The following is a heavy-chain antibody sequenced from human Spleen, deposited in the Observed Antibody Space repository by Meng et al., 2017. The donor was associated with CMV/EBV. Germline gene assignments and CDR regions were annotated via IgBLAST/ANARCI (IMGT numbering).Heavy chain of an antibody. J-gene: IGHJ4*02. D-gene: IGHD2-2*01. CDR3: ARDGPIGTLYFFDY. CDR1: GYSFTDYY. Sequence: ASVKVSCKASGYSFTDYYMHWVRQAPGKGLEWMGWINPNSGGTNYAQKFQGRVTMTRDTSTSTAYMELSRLRSVDTAVYYCARDGPIGTLYFFDYLGQGTLVTVSS. CDR2: INPNSGGT. V-gene: IGHV1-2*02.